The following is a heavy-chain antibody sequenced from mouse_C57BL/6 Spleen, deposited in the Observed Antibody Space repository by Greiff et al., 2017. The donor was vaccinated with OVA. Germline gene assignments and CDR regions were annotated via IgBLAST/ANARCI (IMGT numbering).Heavy chain of an antibody. Sequence: VKLVESGPELVKPGASVKISCKASGYAFSSSWMNWVKQRPGKGLEWIGRIYPGDGDTNYNGKFKGKATLTADKSSSTAYMQLSRLTSEDSAVYFCARDSIHLYFDVWGTGTTVTVSS. CDR1: GYAFSSSW. CDR2: IYPGDGDT. J-gene: IGHJ1*03. V-gene: IGHV1-82*01. CDR3: ARDSIHLYFDV. D-gene: IGHD2-10*02.